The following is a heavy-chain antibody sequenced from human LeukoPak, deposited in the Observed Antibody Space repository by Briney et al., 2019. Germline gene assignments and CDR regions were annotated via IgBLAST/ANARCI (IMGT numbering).Heavy chain of an antibody. Sequence: RASETLSLTCTVSGGSISSYYWSWIRQPPGKGLEWIGYIYYSGSTNYNPSLKSRVTISVDTSKNQFSLKLSSVTAADTAVYYCARAGYSYGYYAFDIWGQGTMVTVSS. CDR1: GGSISSYY. D-gene: IGHD5-18*01. J-gene: IGHJ3*02. CDR3: ARAGYSYGYYAFDI. CDR2: IYYSGST. V-gene: IGHV4-59*01.